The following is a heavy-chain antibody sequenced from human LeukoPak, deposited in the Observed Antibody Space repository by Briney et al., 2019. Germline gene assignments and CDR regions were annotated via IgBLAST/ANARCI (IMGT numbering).Heavy chain of an antibody. Sequence: GGSLRLSCAASGFTFGSYSMNWVRQAPGKGLEWVSSISSSSSYIYYADSVKGRFTISRDNAKNSLYLQMNSLRAEDTALYYCAKDKLTGTTRPHYYGMDVWGQGTTVTVSS. J-gene: IGHJ6*02. D-gene: IGHD1-7*01. CDR2: ISSSSSYI. CDR3: AKDKLTGTTRPHYYGMDV. CDR1: GFTFGSYS. V-gene: IGHV3-21*04.